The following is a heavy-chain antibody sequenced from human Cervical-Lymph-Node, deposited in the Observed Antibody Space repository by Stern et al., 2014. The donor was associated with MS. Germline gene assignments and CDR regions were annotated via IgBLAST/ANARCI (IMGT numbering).Heavy chain of an antibody. Sequence: QMQLVQSGGEVKKPGASVKVSCKASGYNTTSYGFTWVRQAPGQGLEWKGWISAYNGNTNYAQKFQGRVTMTTDTSTSTAYMEVRSLRSDDTAVYYCATFTSAAGTFNHWGQGTLVTVSS. CDR3: ATFTSAAGTFNH. V-gene: IGHV1-18*01. J-gene: IGHJ4*02. CDR2: ISAYNGNT. CDR1: GYNTTSYG. D-gene: IGHD6-13*01.